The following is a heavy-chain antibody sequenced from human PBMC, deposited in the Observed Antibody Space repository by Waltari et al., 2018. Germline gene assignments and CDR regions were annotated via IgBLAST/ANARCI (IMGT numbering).Heavy chain of an antibody. V-gene: IGHV1-69*01. D-gene: IGHD3-9*01. J-gene: IGHJ4*02. CDR2: IIPIFGTA. CDR1: GGPVSSYA. CDR3: ARGPRGYDILTAPDY. Sequence: QVQLVQSGAEVKKPGSSVKFSCKASGGPVSSYAISWVRQAPGQGLEWMGGIIPIFGTANYAQKFQGRVTITADESTSTAYMELSSLRSEDTAVYYCARGPRGYDILTAPDYWGQGTLVTVAS.